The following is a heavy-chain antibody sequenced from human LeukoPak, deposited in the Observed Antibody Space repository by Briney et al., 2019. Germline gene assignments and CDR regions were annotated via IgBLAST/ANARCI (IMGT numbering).Heavy chain of an antibody. CDR1: GYTFTAYY. Sequence: ASVKVSCKASGYTFTAYYMHWVRQAPGQGPEWMGWINPNSGDTNYAQKFQGRVTMTRDTSISTAYMELISLRSDDTAVYYCARDEYVLTSFDPWGQGTLVTVSS. J-gene: IGHJ5*02. V-gene: IGHV1-2*02. CDR2: INPNSGDT. CDR3: ARDEYVLTSFDP. D-gene: IGHD3-16*01.